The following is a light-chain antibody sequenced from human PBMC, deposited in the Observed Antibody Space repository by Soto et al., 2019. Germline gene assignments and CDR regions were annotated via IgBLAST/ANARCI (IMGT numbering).Light chain of an antibody. CDR1: SSNIGAGYD. Sequence: QSVLTQPPSGSGAPGQRVTISCTGSSSNIGAGYDVHWYQQLPGTAPKLLIYGNSNRPSGVPDRFSGSKSGTSASLAITGLQAEDEAEYYCQSYDSSLSGFYVFGTGTKVTVL. CDR3: QSYDSSLSGFYV. J-gene: IGLJ1*01. CDR2: GNS. V-gene: IGLV1-40*01.